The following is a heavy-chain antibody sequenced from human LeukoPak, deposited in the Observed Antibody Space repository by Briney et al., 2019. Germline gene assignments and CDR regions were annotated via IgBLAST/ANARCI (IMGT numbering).Heavy chain of an antibody. CDR1: GGTISSGGYY. CDR2: IYYSGST. J-gene: IGHJ4*02. D-gene: IGHD7-27*01. V-gene: IGHV4-31*11. CDR3: ARQTGSAPPHFDY. Sequence: SETLCLTCAVSGGTISSGGYYWSWIPQHPGKGLEWIGYIYYSGSTYYNPPLKSRVTISVDTSKNQFSLQLSSVTAADTAVYYCARQTGSAPPHFDYWGQGTLVTVSS.